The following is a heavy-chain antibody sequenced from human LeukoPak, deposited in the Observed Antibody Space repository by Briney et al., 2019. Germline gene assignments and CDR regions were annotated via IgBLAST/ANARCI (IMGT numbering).Heavy chain of an antibody. D-gene: IGHD4-17*01. V-gene: IGHV4-38-2*01. CDR1: GYSISNGYY. CDR2: IYHSGIT. Sequence: SETLSLTCAASGYSISNGYYWDWIRQPPGKGLEWIGSIYHSGITYYNPSLKSRVTISVDTSKNHFSLKLSSVTAADTAVYYCARGPVTRVDSWGQGTLVTVSS. CDR3: ARGPVTRVDS. J-gene: IGHJ4*02.